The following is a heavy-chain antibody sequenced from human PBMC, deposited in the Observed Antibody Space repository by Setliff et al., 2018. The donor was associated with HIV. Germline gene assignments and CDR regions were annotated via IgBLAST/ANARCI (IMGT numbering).Heavy chain of an antibody. Sequence: LSLTCTVSGGSLSSSSYYWGWIRQPPGKGLEWIGSIYYSGSTYYNPSLKSRVTISVGTSKNQFSLKLSSVTAADTAVYYCARLTTVTNYYYYYMDVWGKGTTVTVSS. D-gene: IGHD4-4*01. V-gene: IGHV4-39*01. CDR1: GGSLSSSSYY. J-gene: IGHJ6*03. CDR2: IYYSGST. CDR3: ARLTTVTNYYYYYMDV.